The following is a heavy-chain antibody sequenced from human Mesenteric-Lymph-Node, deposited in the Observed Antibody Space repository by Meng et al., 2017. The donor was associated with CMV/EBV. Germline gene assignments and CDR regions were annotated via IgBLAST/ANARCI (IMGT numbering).Heavy chain of an antibody. D-gene: IGHD3-3*01. Sequence: GESLKISCEGSGFILSGYWMSWVRQAPGKGLEWVGFIRSKAYGGTTEYAASVKGRFTISRDDSKSIAYLQMNSLKTEDTAVYYCTRYYDFWSGYYRGMRFDPWGQGTLVTVSS. CDR1: GFILSGYW. CDR2: IRSKAYGGTT. J-gene: IGHJ5*02. V-gene: IGHV3-49*04. CDR3: TRYYDFWSGYYRGMRFDP.